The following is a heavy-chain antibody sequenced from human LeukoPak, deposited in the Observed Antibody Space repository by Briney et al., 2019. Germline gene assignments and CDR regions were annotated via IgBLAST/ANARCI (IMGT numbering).Heavy chain of an antibody. V-gene: IGHV3-66*01. CDR2: IYSGGST. CDR3: ARDGGWYGDPNNWFDP. J-gene: IGHJ5*02. D-gene: IGHD4-17*01. CDR1: GFTFSSYW. Sequence: GGSLRLSCAASGFTFSSYWMHWVRQAPGKGLVWVSVIYSGGSTYYADSVKGRFTISRDNSKNTLYLQMNSLRAEDTAVYYCARDGGWYGDPNNWFDPWGQGTLVTVSS.